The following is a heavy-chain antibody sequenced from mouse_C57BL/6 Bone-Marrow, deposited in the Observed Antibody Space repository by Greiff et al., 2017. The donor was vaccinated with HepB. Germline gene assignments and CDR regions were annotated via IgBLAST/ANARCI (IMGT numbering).Heavy chain of an antibody. Sequence: EVKLVESGGGLVKPGGSLKLSCAASGFTFSSYAMSWVRQTPEKRLEWVATISDGGSYTYYPDNVKGRFTISRDNAKNNLYLQMSHLKSEDTAMYYCARDGELRGYYYAMDYWGQGTSVTVSS. J-gene: IGHJ4*01. CDR2: ISDGGSYT. D-gene: IGHD2-4*01. V-gene: IGHV5-4*01. CDR1: GFTFSSYA. CDR3: ARDGELRGYYYAMDY.